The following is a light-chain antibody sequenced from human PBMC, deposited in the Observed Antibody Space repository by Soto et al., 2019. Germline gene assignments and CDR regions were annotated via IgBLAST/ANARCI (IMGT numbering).Light chain of an antibody. J-gene: IGLJ3*02. Sequence: QSVLTQPPSVSGAPGQRVTISCTGSSSNIGAGSDVHWYQQLPGTAPKLLIYSNTHRPSGVPDRFSGSKSGTSASLAIGGLQSGDEADYYCQSWDSILTGSVFGGGTKLTVL. CDR1: SSNIGAGSD. V-gene: IGLV1-40*01. CDR3: QSWDSILTGSV. CDR2: SNT.